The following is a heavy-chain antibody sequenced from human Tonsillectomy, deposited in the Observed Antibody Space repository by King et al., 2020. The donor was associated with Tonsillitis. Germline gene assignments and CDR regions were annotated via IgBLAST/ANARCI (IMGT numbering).Heavy chain of an antibody. D-gene: IGHD6-13*01. CDR2: MNMDGRTR. V-gene: IGHV3-74*02. Sequence: VQLVESGGGLVQPGGSLRLSCVASGFTISGSWMHWARHSPGKGLMWVSRMNMDGRTRTYAESVKGRLTISRDNAKNTLYMEMNSLRAEDTAVYYCVSRSSRHTYYWGQ. CDR1: GFTISGSW. CDR3: VSRSSRHTYY. J-gene: IGHJ4*02.